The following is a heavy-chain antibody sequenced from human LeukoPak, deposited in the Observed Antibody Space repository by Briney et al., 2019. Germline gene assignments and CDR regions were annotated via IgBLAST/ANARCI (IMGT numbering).Heavy chain of an antibody. Sequence: SETLSLTCTVSGGSISSSSYYWGWIRQPPGKGLEWIGSIYYSGSTYYNPSLKRRVTISVDTSKNQFSLKLSSVTAADTAVYYCARDHYDSSGDAFDIWGQGTMVTVSS. D-gene: IGHD3-22*01. CDR2: IYYSGST. V-gene: IGHV4-39*07. CDR3: ARDHYDSSGDAFDI. CDR1: GGSISSSSYY. J-gene: IGHJ3*02.